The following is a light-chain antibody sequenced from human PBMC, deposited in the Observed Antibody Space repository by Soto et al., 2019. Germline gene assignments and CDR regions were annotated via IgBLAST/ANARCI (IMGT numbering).Light chain of an antibody. CDR2: LGS. CDR3: MQALQTPLFT. CDR1: QSLLHSNGYNY. V-gene: IGKV2-28*01. Sequence: DIVMTQSPLSLTVTPGEPASISCRSSQSLLHSNGYNYLDWYLQKPGQSPQLLIYLGSNRSSGVPDRFSSSGSGTDFTLKISRVEAEDVGVYHCMQALQTPLFTFGPGTKVDIK. J-gene: IGKJ3*01.